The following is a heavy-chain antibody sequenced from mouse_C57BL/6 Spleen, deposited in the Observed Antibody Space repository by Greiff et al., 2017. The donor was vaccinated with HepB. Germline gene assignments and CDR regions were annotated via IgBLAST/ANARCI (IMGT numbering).Heavy chain of an antibody. CDR1: GYSFTGYY. V-gene: IGHV1-42*01. Sequence: EVQLQQSGPELVKPGASVKISCKASGYSFTGYYMNWVKQSPEKSLEWIGEINPSTGGTTYNQKFKAKATLTVDKSSSTAYMQLKSLTSEDSAVYYCARRVSAYWGQGTLVTVSA. CDR3: ARRVSAY. CDR2: INPSTGGT. J-gene: IGHJ3*01.